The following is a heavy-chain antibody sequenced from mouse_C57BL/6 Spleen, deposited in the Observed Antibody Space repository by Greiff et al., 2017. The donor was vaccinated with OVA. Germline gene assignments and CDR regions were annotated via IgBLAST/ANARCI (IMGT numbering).Heavy chain of an antibody. D-gene: IGHD1-1*01. CDR1: GYTFTGYW. J-gene: IGHJ2*01. V-gene: IGHV1-9*01. CDR3: ARSSYYYGSRYYFDY. CDR2: ILPGSGST. Sequence: QVQLKQSGAELMKPGASVKLSCKATGYTFTGYWIEWVKQRPGHGLEWIGEILPGSGSTNYNEKFKGKATFTADTSSNTAYMQLSSLTTEDSAIYYCARSSYYYGSRYYFDYWGQGTTLTVSS.